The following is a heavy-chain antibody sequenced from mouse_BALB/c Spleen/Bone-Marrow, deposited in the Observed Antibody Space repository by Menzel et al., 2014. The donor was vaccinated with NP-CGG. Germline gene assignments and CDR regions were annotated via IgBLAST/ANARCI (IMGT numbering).Heavy chain of an antibody. V-gene: IGHV1-54*01. CDR1: GYAFTYYL. CDR2: INPGTGGT. CDR3: XXXXXXXX. J-gene: IGHJ3*01. Sequence: QVQLKESGAEQVRPGTSVKVSCKAAGYAFTYYLIDWIKQXPGQRPGQGLEWIGVINPGTGGTNYNEKFKGRATLTADNSSSTAYMQLXSLTSDGSAVXXXXXXXXXXXXGXGTXVTXSA.